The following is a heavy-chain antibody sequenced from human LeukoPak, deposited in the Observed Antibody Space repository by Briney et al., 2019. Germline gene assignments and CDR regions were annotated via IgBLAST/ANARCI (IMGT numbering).Heavy chain of an antibody. D-gene: IGHD3-9*01. CDR3: ARGDILTGYYDWFDP. CDR1: GGSISSSSYY. J-gene: IGHJ5*02. Sequence: PSETLSLTCTVSGGSISSSSYYWGWIRQPPGKGLEWIGYIYHSGSTYYNPSLKSRVTVSVDRSKNQFSLKLSSVTAADTAVYYCARGDILTGYYDWFDPWGQGTLVTVSS. CDR2: IYHSGST. V-gene: IGHV4-39*07.